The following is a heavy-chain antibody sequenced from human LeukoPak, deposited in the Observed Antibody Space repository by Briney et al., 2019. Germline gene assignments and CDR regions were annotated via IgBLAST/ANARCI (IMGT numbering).Heavy chain of an antibody. J-gene: IGHJ5*02. Sequence: ASVKVSCKASGGTFSSYAISWVRQAPGQGLEWMGGIIPIFGTANYAQKFQGRVTITTDESTSTAYMELSSLRSEDTAVYYCARDRGYYGSGSYYRYNWFDPWGQGTLVTVSS. CDR2: IIPIFGTA. CDR1: GGTFSSYA. V-gene: IGHV1-69*05. D-gene: IGHD3-10*01. CDR3: ARDRGYYGSGSYYRYNWFDP.